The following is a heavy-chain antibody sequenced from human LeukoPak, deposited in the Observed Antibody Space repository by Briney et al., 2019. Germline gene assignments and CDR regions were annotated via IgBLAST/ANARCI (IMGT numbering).Heavy chain of an antibody. CDR1: GGSISSYY. V-gene: IGHV4-34*01. Sequence: SETLSLTCTVSGGSISSYYWSWIRQPPGKGLEWIGEINHSGSTNYNPSLKSRVTISVDTSKNQFSLKLSSVTAADTAVYYCARVGGYSYGYWWGQGTLVTVSS. CDR2: INHSGST. CDR3: ARVGGYSYGYW. D-gene: IGHD5-18*01. J-gene: IGHJ4*02.